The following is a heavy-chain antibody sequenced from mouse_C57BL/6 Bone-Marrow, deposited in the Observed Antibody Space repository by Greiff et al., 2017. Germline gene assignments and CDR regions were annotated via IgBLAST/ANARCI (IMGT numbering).Heavy chain of an antibody. Sequence: VQLQQPGAELVKPGASVKLSCKASGYTFTSYWMHWVKQRPGRGLEWIGRIDPNSGGTKYNEKFKSKATLTVDKPSSTAYMQLSSLTSEDSAVYYCTRQLRLRGAPSGFAYWGQGTLVTVSA. CDR3: TRQLRLRGAPSGFAY. CDR2: IDPNSGGT. V-gene: IGHV1-72*01. J-gene: IGHJ3*01. D-gene: IGHD3-2*02. CDR1: GYTFTSYW.